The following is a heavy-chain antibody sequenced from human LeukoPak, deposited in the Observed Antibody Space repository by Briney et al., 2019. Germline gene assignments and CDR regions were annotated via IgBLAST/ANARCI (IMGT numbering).Heavy chain of an antibody. CDR3: ARDGIGWGGTFDY. V-gene: IGHV3-74*01. J-gene: IGHJ4*02. CDR2: VNSDESIT. CDR1: GFTFSSYW. Sequence: PGGSLRLSCAASGFTFSSYWMHWVRQAPGKGLVWVSRVNSDESITTYADSVKGRFTISRDNAKNTLYLQMNSLRAEDTAVYYCARDGIGWGGTFDYWGQGTLVTVSS. D-gene: IGHD1-14*01.